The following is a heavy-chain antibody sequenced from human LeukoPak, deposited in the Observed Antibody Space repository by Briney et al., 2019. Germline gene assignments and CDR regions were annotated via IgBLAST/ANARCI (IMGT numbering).Heavy chain of an antibody. CDR2: IYNGDNT. CDR1: GIPVSRNS. D-gene: IGHD3-10*01. J-gene: IGHJ4*02. Sequence: PGGSLRLSCAASGIPVSRNSMTWVRQAPGKGLEWVSVIYNGDNTYYADAVKGRFIISRDDSKNTLYLQMNSLTAGDTAVYYCARPLRGWYYLDYWGQGTLVTVSS. CDR3: ARPLRGWYYLDY. V-gene: IGHV3-66*01.